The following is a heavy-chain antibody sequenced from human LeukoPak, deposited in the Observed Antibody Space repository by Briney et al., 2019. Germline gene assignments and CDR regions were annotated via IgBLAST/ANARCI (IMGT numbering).Heavy chain of an antibody. V-gene: IGHV3-53*04. J-gene: IGHJ3*02. CDR3: AREVGGSAFDI. CDR2: IYSGGST. CDR1: GFTFSSNY. D-gene: IGHD3-16*01. Sequence: GGSLRLSCAASGFTFSSNYMSWVRQAPGKGLEWVSIIYSGGSTYYAASVKGRFTISRHNSKHTLYLQMNSLRAEDTVVYYCAREVGGSAFDIWGQGTMVTVSS.